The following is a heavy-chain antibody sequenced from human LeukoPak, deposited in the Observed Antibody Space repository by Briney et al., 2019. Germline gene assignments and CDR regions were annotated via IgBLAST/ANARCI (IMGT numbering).Heavy chain of an antibody. CDR1: GGSFSGYY. J-gene: IGHJ5*02. CDR2: INHSGST. CDR3: ARHMTTVTFNWFDP. Sequence: PSETLSLTCAVYGGSFSGYYWSWIRQPPGKGLEWIGEINHSGSTNYNPPLKSRVTISVDTSKNQFSLKLSSVTAADTAVYYCARHMTTVTFNWFDPWGQGTLVTVSS. D-gene: IGHD4-17*01. V-gene: IGHV4-34*01.